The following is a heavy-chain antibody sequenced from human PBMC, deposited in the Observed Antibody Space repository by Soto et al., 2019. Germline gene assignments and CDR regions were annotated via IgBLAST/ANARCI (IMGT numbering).Heavy chain of an antibody. V-gene: IGHV1-69*13. J-gene: IGHJ4*02. CDR1: GGTLSSYV. CDR3: ARDGPPVDY. CDR2: IIPMIGTA. Sequence: SVKVSCKASGGTLSSYVISWVRQAPGQGIEWMGGIIPMIGTAKYAQKLQTRVTITADESTSTAYMELRSLRSDDTAVYYCARDGPPVDYWGQGHLVTVSS.